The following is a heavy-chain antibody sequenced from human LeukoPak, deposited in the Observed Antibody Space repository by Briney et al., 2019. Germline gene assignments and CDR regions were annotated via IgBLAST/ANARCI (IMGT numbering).Heavy chain of an antibody. CDR2: VYKNGHL. CDR3: ASGKYYYDESASLNRASRTALDV. V-gene: IGHV4-59*01. D-gene: IGHD3-22*01. Sequence: SETLSLTCSVSGDSTTNYYCSWIRQSPGKGLEWLAYVYKNGHLDYNPSLRSRVTVSVDRSKTQFSLRLRSVTAADTAIYYCASGKYYYDESASLNRASRTALDVWAQGTMVTVSS. J-gene: IGHJ3*01. CDR1: GDSTTNYY.